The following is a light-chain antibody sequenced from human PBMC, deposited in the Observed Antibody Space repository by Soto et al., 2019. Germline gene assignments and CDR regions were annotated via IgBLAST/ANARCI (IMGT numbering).Light chain of an antibody. J-gene: IGLJ2*01. CDR3: AAWDDSLYGMV. CDR2: SNN. V-gene: IGLV1-44*01. Sequence: QSVLTQPPSASGTPGQRVTISCSGSSSNIGSNTVNWYQQLPGTAPKLLMYSNNLRPSGVPDRFSGSKSGTSASLAISGLQSEDEADYYCAAWDDSLYGMVFGGGTQLTVL. CDR1: SSNIGSNT.